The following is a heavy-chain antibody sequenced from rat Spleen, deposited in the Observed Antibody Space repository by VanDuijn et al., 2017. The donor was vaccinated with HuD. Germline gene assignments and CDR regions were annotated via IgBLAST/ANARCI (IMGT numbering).Heavy chain of an antibody. Sequence: EVQLVESGGGLVQPGRSLKLSCAASGFTFSNYGMAWVRQAPTKGLEWVASISTGGGNTYYRDAVKGRFTISRDNAESTLYLQMDSLRSEDTATYYCARRGYNNYFFDYWGQGVMVTVSA. CDR1: GFTFSNYG. CDR3: ARRGYNNYFFDY. CDR2: ISTGGGNT. J-gene: IGHJ2*01. D-gene: IGHD1-10*01. V-gene: IGHV5S13*01.